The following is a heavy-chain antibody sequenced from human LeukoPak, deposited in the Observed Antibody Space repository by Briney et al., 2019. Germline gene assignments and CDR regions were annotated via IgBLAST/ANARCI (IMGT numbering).Heavy chain of an antibody. CDR3: VTGSNGGGPFYDY. CDR2: ISGNGGST. Sequence: GGSLRLSCSASGLTFSTYAMHWVRQAPGKGLEYLLGISGNGGSTYYADSVKGRFTISRDNSKSTLFLQMSILRTEDTAVYYCVTGSNGGGPFYDYGGRGPLVTVSS. CDR1: GLTFSTYA. J-gene: IGHJ4*02. V-gene: IGHV3-64D*06. D-gene: IGHD2/OR15-2a*01.